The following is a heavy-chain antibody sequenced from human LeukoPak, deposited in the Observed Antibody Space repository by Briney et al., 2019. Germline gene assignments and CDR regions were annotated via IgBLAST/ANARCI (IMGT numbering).Heavy chain of an antibody. CDR2: ISYDGSNK. J-gene: IGHJ3*02. CDR3: ARLTLQGVNADRDAFDI. D-gene: IGHD3-10*01. Sequence: HPGGSLRLSCAASGFTFSSYAMHWVRQAPGKGLEWVAVISYDGSNKYYADSVKGRFTISRDNSKNTLYLQMNSLRAEDTAVYYCARLTLQGVNADRDAFDIWGQGTMVTVSS. CDR1: GFTFSSYA. V-gene: IGHV3-30-3*01.